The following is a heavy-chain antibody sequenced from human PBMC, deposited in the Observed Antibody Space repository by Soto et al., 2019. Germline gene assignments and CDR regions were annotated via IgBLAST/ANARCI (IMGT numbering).Heavy chain of an antibody. CDR2: ISGSGGST. CDR1: GFTFSSYA. J-gene: IGHJ5*02. CDR3: AKDPYSSGWSLQNWFDP. V-gene: IGHV3-23*01. Sequence: GGSLRLSCAASGFTFSSYAMSWVRQAPGKGLEWVSAISGSGGSTYYADSVKGRFTISRGNSKNTLYLQMNSLRAEDTAVYYCAKDPYSSGWSLQNWFDPWGQGTLVTVSS. D-gene: IGHD6-19*01.